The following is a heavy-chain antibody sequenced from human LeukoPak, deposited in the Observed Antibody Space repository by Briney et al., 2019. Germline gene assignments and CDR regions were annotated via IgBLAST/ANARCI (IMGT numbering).Heavy chain of an antibody. CDR3: ARGGGLDV. CDR2: INHNGNVN. J-gene: IGHJ6*02. CDR1: GFTFSSYW. Sequence: EGSLRLSCAASGFTFSSYWMNWARQAPGKGLEWVASINHNGNVNYYVDSVKGRFTISRDNAKNSLYLQMSNLRAEDTVVYFCARGGGLDVWGQGATVTVSS. D-gene: IGHD3-16*01. V-gene: IGHV3-7*03.